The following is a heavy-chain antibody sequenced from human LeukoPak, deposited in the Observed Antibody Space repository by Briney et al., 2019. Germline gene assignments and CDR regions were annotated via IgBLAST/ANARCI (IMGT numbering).Heavy chain of an antibody. V-gene: IGHV4-4*07. J-gene: IGHJ4*02. CDR1: GDSISRYY. CDR3: ARAGYYDSSGYYFRWAFDY. Sequence: PSETLSLTCTVSGDSISRYYWSWIRQPAGKGLEWIGRIYNGGIITYNPSLKSRVTMSIDTSNNQFSLRLRFVTAADTAVYYCARAGYYDSSGYYFRWAFDYWGQGTLVTVSS. D-gene: IGHD3-22*01. CDR2: IYNGGII.